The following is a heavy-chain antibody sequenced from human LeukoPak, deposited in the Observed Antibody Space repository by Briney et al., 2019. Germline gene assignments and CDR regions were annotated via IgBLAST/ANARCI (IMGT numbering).Heavy chain of an antibody. V-gene: IGHV3-23*01. J-gene: IGHJ4*02. CDR3: AKDGTSGWYHY. D-gene: IGHD6-19*01. Sequence: PGGSLRLSCAASGFAFHSYSMTWVRQAPGKGLEWVSAISGGGGSAYYADSVKGRFTISRDNSKNTLYVQMNSLRVEDTAIYYCAKDGTSGWYHYWGQGTLVTVSS. CDR1: GFAFHSYS. CDR2: ISGGGGSA.